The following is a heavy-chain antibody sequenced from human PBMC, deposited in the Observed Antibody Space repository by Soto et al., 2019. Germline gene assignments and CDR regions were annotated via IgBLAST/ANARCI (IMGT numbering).Heavy chain of an antibody. CDR3: AKDNFPEDPDCSGGSCYSFAFDI. V-gene: IGHV3-30*18. CDR1: GFTFSSYG. J-gene: IGHJ3*02. CDR2: ISYDGSNK. D-gene: IGHD2-15*01. Sequence: GGSLRLSCAASGFTFSSYGMHWVRQAPGKGLEWVAVISYDGSNKYYADSVKGRFTISRDNSKNTLYLQMNSLRAEDTAVYYCAKDNFPEDPDCSGGSCYSFAFDIWGQGTMVTVSS.